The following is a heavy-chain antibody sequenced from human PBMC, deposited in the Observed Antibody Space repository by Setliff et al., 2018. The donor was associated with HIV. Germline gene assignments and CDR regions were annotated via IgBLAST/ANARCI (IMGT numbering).Heavy chain of an antibody. CDR2: VSETGGST. D-gene: IGHD6-6*01. CDR3: AKDRNMYSSSSRYHYYYHMDV. Sequence: GGSLRLSCAASGFTFSTYAMTWVRQAPGKGLEWVSGVSETGGSTYYADSVKGRFTISRDNSKNTLYLQMNSLRAEDTAVYYCAKDRNMYSSSSRYHYYYHMDVWGKGTTVTVSS. V-gene: IGHV3-23*01. J-gene: IGHJ6*03. CDR1: GFTFSTYA.